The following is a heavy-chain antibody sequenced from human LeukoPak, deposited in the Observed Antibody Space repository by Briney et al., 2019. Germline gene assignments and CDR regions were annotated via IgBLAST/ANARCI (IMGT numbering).Heavy chain of an antibody. V-gene: IGHV3-21*01. Sequence: GGSLRLSCAASGFTFSSYSMNWVRQAPGKGLELVSSISSSSSYIYYADSVKGRFTISRDNAKNSLYLQMNSLRAEDTAVYYCARDRGESSYFDYWGQGTLVTVSS. J-gene: IGHJ4*02. CDR1: GFTFSSYS. CDR2: ISSSSSYI. CDR3: ARDRGESSYFDY. D-gene: IGHD3-16*01.